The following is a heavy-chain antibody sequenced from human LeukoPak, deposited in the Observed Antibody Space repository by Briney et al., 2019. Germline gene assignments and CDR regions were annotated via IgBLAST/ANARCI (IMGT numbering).Heavy chain of an antibody. Sequence: GESLKISCKGSGYTFTNYWSGWVRQMPGKGLEWMGSIYPTDSDPKYTPSLQRQATTSADKSITTASLQWSSLKASDSAMYYCARLIPGYSLFDYWGQGTLVTVSS. D-gene: IGHD5-18*01. CDR1: GYTFTNYW. V-gene: IGHV5-51*01. J-gene: IGHJ4*02. CDR2: IYPTDSDP. CDR3: ARLIPGYSLFDY.